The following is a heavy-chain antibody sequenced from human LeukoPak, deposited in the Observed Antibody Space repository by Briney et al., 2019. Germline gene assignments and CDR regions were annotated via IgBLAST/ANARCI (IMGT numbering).Heavy chain of an antibody. CDR3: ARAPFGCSSTSCYGYVPNWFDP. V-gene: IGHV4-31*03. CDR2: IYYSGST. J-gene: IGHJ5*02. Sequence: PSETLSLTCTVSGGSVSSSSYYWSWIRQPPGKGLEWIGYIYYSGSTYYNPSLKSRVTISVDTSKNQFSLKLSSVTAADTAVYYCARAPFGCSSTSCYGYVPNWFDPWGQGTLVTVSS. CDR1: GGSVSSSSYY. D-gene: IGHD2-2*01.